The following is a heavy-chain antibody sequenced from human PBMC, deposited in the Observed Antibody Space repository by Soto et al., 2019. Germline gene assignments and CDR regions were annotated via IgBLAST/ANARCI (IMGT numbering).Heavy chain of an antibody. D-gene: IGHD2-21*02. Sequence: SETLSLTCTVSGGSISSYYWSWIRQPPGKGLEWIGSIYYSGSTYYNPSLKSRVTVSVDTSKNQFSLKLSSVTAADTAVYYCARHPSDFWFDPRGQGTLVTVSS. CDR1: GGSISSYY. J-gene: IGHJ5*02. V-gene: IGHV4-59*05. CDR3: ARHPSDFWFDP. CDR2: IYYSGST.